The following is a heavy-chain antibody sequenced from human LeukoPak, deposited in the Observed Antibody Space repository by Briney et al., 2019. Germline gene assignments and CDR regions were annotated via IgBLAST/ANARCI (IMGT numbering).Heavy chain of an antibody. J-gene: IGHJ4*02. D-gene: IGHD4-17*01. CDR1: GYTFTNFG. V-gene: IGHV1-18*01. CDR3: ARDRDYGDYNTQDLFVY. Sequence: ASVKVSCTASGYTFTNFGINWVRQAPGQGLEWMGWISAYNGNTNYAQRLQGRVIMTTDTSTSTAYMELRSLRSDDTAVYYCARDRDYGDYNTQDLFVYWGQGTLVTVSS. CDR2: ISAYNGNT.